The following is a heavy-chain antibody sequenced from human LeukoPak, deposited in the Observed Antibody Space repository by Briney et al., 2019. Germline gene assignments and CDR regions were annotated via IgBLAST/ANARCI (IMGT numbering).Heavy chain of an antibody. CDR1: GYTFTGYY. CDR2: INPNSGGT. CDR3: ARVRYCSSTSCYQRPYNWFDP. V-gene: IGHV1-2*02. J-gene: IGHJ5*02. D-gene: IGHD2-2*01. Sequence: PLASVKVSCKASGYTFTGYYMHWVRQAPGQGLEWMGWINPNSGGTNYAQKFQGRVTMTRDTSISTAYMELSRLRSDDTAVYYCARVRYCSSTSCYQRPYNWFDPWGQGTLVTVSS.